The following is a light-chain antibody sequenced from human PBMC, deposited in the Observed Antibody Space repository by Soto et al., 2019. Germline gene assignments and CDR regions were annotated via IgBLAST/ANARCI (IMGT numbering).Light chain of an antibody. J-gene: IGKJ4*02. CDR3: QQRSNWPST. Sequence: EIVLTQSPATLSLSPGDRATISCRASQSVSSYLAWYQQKPGQAPRLLIYDASNRATGIPARFSGSGSGTDFTLTITTLEPEDFAVYYCQQRSNWPSTFGGGTKVDIK. CDR2: DAS. CDR1: QSVSSY. V-gene: IGKV3-11*01.